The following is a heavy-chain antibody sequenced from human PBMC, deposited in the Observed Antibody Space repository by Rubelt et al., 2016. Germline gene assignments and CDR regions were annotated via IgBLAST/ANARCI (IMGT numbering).Heavy chain of an antibody. CDR2: ISYDGSNK. J-gene: IGHJ4*02. D-gene: IGHD5-18*01. Sequence: VQLVESGGSLVQPGGSLRLSCAASQFTFSDYPMHWVRQAPGKGLEWLADISYDGSNKYYADSVKDRFTIPRDNSKNTVYIQLNSLRVEDTALYYCTRVRGGYVDTGYWGQGTLVTVSS. V-gene: IGHV3-30*14. CDR1: QFTFSDYP. CDR3: TRVRGGYVDTGY.